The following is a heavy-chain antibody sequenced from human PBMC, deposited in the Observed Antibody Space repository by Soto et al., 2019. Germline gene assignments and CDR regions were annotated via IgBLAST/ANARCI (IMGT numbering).Heavy chain of an antibody. CDR3: ARGPGARIQQLVDY. Sequence: GGSLRLSCAASGFTFSSYGMHWVRQAPGKGLEWVAVIWYDGSNKYYADSVKGRFTISRDNSKNTLYLQMNSLRAEDTAVYYCARGPGARIQQLVDYWGQGTLVTVSS. CDR1: GFTFSSYG. J-gene: IGHJ4*02. CDR2: IWYDGSNK. D-gene: IGHD6-13*01. V-gene: IGHV3-33*01.